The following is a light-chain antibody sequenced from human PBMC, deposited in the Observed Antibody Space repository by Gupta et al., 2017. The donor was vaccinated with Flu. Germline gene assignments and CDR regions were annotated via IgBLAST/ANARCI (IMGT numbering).Light chain of an antibody. CDR1: QSVRNY. V-gene: IGKV3-11*01. CDR3: QQRSGRT. CDR2: DVS. Sequence: LLTQSPATTSLSPGETATLSCRASQSVRNYLAWDQQKAGQPPRLLIYDVSKRVTGVPARFGGSGSGTDFTLTISSLEPEDFAVYYCQQRSGRTFGQGTKVEI. J-gene: IGKJ1*01.